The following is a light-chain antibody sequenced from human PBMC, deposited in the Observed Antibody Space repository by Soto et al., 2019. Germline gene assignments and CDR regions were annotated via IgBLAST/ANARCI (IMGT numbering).Light chain of an antibody. J-gene: IGKJ1*01. V-gene: IGKV1-NL1*01. CDR3: QQYGSSPWT. Sequence: DIKMTQSPSTLSASVGDRVTISCRASQGIGNALGWYQQKPGKPPKVLIYGASSRATGIPDRFSGSGSGADFTLTISRLEPEDFAVYFCQQYGSSPWTFGQGTKVDIK. CDR2: GAS. CDR1: QGIGNA.